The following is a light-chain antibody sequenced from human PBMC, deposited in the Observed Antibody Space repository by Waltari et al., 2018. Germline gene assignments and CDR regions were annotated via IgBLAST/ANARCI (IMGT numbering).Light chain of an antibody. CDR1: SDDLASYNR. Sequence: QSALTQPPSVSGSPGHSVTLPCTGTSDDLASYNRVPWYQQPPGTAPRLIIYEVTYRPSGVPDRFSGSKSGNTASLTISGLQAQDEADYYCSSITGSSTWVFGGGTKLTVL. J-gene: IGLJ3*02. V-gene: IGLV2-18*02. CDR3: SSITGSSTWV. CDR2: EVT.